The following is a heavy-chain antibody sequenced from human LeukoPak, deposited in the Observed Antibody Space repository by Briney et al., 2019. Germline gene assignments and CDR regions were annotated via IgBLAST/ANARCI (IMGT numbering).Heavy chain of an antibody. Sequence: ASETLSLTCAVYGGSFSGYYWSWIRQPPGKGLEWIGEINHSGSTNYNPSLKSRVTISVDTSKNQFSLKLSSVTAADTAVYYCAREARHYYYYMDVWGQGTLVTVSS. J-gene: IGHJ6*03. CDR2: INHSGST. CDR1: GGSFSGYY. CDR3: AREARHYYYYMDV. V-gene: IGHV4-34*01.